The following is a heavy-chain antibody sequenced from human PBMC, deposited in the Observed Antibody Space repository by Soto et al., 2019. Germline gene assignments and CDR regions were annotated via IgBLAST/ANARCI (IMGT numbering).Heavy chain of an antibody. J-gene: IGHJ4*02. CDR2: IYHSGNS. D-gene: IGHD2-2*02. Sequence: QLQLQEAGPGLVKPSGTLSLTCAVSGGSISSSNCWSWVRQPPGKGLERIGEIYHSGNSNYNPSHKSRVTISIDNSKNQSSLKLGSVTAADTAVYYCARVHCSTTSCYSMTIDYWGQGTLVTVS. V-gene: IGHV4-4*02. CDR3: ARVHCSTTSCYSMTIDY. CDR1: GGSISSSNC.